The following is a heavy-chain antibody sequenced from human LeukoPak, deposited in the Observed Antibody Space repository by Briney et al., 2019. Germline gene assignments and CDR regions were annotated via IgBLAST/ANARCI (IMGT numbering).Heavy chain of an antibody. CDR1: GYTFTGYY. CDR2: INPNSGGT. D-gene: IGHD2-2*01. CDR3: ARSEDIVVVPAADWFDP. Sequence: ASVKVSCKASGYTFTGYYMHWVRQAPGQGLEWMGWINPNSGGTNYAQKFQGRVTMTRDTSISTAYMELSRLRSDDTAVYYCARSEDIVVVPAADWFDPWGQGTLVTVSS. V-gene: IGHV1-2*02. J-gene: IGHJ5*02.